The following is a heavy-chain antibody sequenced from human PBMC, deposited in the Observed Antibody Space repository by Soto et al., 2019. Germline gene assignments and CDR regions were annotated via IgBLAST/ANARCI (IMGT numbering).Heavy chain of an antibody. J-gene: IGHJ6*02. CDR1: GYTFSVYH. CDR3: AKELQRGMDV. Sequence: QVHLVQSGAEVKQPGASVKVSCKASGYTFSVYHMHWVRQAPGQGLEWMGWVHRNSGGTNYAQRFEGRVTMTRDRSINTAYMELSRLTSDDTAVYYCAKELQRGMDVRGQGTKVTVSS. D-gene: IGHD4-4*01. V-gene: IGHV1-2*02. CDR2: VHRNSGGT.